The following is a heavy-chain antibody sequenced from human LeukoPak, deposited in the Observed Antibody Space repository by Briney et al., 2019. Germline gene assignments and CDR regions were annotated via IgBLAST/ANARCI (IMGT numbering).Heavy chain of an antibody. CDR2: INPNSGDT. J-gene: IGHJ4*02. D-gene: IGHD2-2*01. CDR3: ARDYCSSTSCLFDY. CDR1: GCTFTGYH. V-gene: IGHV1-2*06. Sequence: ASVNVSCKASGCTFTGYHMHWVRQAPGQGLEWMGRINPNSGDTNYAQKFQGRVTMTRDTSISTAYMELSRLRSDDTAVYYCARDYCSSTSCLFDYWGQGTLVTVSS.